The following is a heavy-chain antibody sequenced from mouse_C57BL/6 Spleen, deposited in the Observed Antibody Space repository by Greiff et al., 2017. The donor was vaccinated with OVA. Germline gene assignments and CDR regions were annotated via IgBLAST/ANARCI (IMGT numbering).Heavy chain of an antibody. V-gene: IGHV7-3*01. CDR1: GFTFTDYY. CDR3: ARYNLLYYCDY. Sequence: DVKLVESGGGLVQPGGSLSLSCAASGFTFTDYYMSWVRQPPGKALEWLGFIRNKANGYTTEYSASVKGRFTISRDNSQSILYLQMNALRAEDSATYYCARYNLLYYCDYWGQGTTLTVSS. J-gene: IGHJ2*01. CDR2: IRNKANGYTT.